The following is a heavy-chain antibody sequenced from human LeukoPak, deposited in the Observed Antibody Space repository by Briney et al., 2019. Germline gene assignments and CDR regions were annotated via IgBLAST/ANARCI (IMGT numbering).Heavy chain of an antibody. V-gene: IGHV3-30*18. Sequence: GGSLRLFCAASGLTFSSYGMHWVRQAPGKGLEWVAVISYDGSNKYYEDSVKGRFTISRDNSKNTLYLQMNSLRAEDTAVYYCAKGIVGATKGVDYYYGMDVWGQGTTVTDSS. D-gene: IGHD1-26*01. CDR3: AKGIVGATKGVDYYYGMDV. CDR1: GLTFSSYG. CDR2: ISYDGSNK. J-gene: IGHJ6*02.